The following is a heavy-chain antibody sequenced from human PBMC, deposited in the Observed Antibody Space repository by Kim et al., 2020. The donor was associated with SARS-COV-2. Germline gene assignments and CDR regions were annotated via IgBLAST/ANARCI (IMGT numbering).Heavy chain of an antibody. J-gene: IGHJ4*02. D-gene: IGHD6-19*01. CDR3: ARGGSDWYPFDY. V-gene: IGHV1-3*04. CDR1: GYTFTSYT. CDR2: INTDNGNT. Sequence: ASVKVSCKASGYTFTSYTVHWVRQAPGQRLEWMGWINTDNGNTKYSQKFQGRVTITRDTSASTTYMEVSSLTSEDTAVYYCARGGSDWYPFDYWGQGTLV.